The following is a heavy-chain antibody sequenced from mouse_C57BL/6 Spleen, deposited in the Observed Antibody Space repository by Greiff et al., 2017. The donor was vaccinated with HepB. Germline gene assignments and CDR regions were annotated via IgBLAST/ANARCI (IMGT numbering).Heavy chain of an antibody. J-gene: IGHJ1*03. V-gene: IGHV7-3*01. Sequence: EVQVVESGGGLVQPGGSLSLSCAASGFTFTDYYMSWVRQPPGKALEWLGFIRNKANGYTTEYSASVKGLFTISRDNSQSILYLQMNALRAEDSATYCCARSGDYYDVWGTGTTVTVSS. CDR1: GFTFTDYY. CDR2: IRNKANGYTT. CDR3: ARSGDYYDV.